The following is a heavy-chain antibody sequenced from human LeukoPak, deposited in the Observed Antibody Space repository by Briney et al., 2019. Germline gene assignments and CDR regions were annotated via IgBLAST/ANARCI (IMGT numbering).Heavy chain of an antibody. Sequence: GASVKVSCKASGYTFTRYGISWVRQAPGQGLEGMVIINLSGGSTTYAQKFRGRLTMTTDTSTSTAYMELRSLRSDDTAVYYCARVVGDILTGYYTFPDYWGQGTLVTVSS. CDR2: INLSGGST. CDR3: ARVVGDILTGYYTFPDY. V-gene: IGHV1-18*01. CDR1: GYTFTRYG. D-gene: IGHD3-9*01. J-gene: IGHJ4*02.